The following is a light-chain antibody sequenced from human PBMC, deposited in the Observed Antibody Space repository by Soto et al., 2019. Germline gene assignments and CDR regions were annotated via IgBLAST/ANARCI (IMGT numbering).Light chain of an antibody. Sequence: QSVLTQPPSASGSPGQSVTISCTGTSSDIGFYNYVSWYQQHPGKAPKLMIYEVNKRPSGVPDRFSGSKSGNTASLTVSGLQAEDEADYYCSSYAGSNNYVIFGGGTKVTV. CDR1: SSDIGFYNY. V-gene: IGLV2-8*01. CDR3: SSYAGSNNYVI. CDR2: EVN. J-gene: IGLJ2*01.